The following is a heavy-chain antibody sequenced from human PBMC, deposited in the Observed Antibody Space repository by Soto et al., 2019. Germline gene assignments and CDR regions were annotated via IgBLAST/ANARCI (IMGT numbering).Heavy chain of an antibody. V-gene: IGHV3-11*06. CDR3: ARDRGGYGPPDV. J-gene: IGHJ6*04. Sequence: QVHLVESGGGLVKPGGSLRRSCAASGFSFSDSYMRWVRQAPGKGLEWVAYISGSSGYTGYADSVKGRFTISRDNAKNSLYLQMNSLRVEDTAVYYCARDRGGYGPPDVGGKGPKVTVSS. D-gene: IGHD3-10*01. CDR1: GFSFSDSY. CDR2: ISGSSGYT.